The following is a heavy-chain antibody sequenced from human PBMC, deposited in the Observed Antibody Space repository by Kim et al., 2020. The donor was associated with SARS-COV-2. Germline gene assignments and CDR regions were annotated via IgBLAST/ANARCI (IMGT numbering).Heavy chain of an antibody. CDR3: ARLVATTSDYYYGMDV. CDR1: GGSISSSNW. J-gene: IGHJ6*02. Sequence: SETLSLTCAVSGGSISSSNWWSWVRQPPGKGLEWIGEIYHSGSTNYNPSLKSRVTISVDKSKNQFSLNLSSVTAADTAVYYCARLVATTSDYYYGMDVWGQGTTVTVSS. V-gene: IGHV4-4*02. D-gene: IGHD5-12*01. CDR2: IYHSGST.